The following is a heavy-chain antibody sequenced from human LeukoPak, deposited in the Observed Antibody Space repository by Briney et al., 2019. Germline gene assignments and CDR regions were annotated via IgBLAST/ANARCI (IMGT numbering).Heavy chain of an antibody. D-gene: IGHD3-16*01. V-gene: IGHV3-64D*06. CDR3: VLSPYGEYVGVDY. J-gene: IGHJ4*02. CDR2: VSDNGVST. Sequence: GGSLRLSCSASGFTFSSSAMHWVRQAPGKGLEYISAVSDNGVSTYYVDSVKGRFTVSRDNSKNTLYLQLSSLRAEDTAVYYCVLSPYGEYVGVDYWGQGTLVTVSS. CDR1: GFTFSSSA.